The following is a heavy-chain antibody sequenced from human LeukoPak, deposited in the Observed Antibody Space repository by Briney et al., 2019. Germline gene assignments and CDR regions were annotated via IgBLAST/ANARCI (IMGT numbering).Heavy chain of an antibody. V-gene: IGHV4-4*02. CDR2: IYHSGTT. CDR1: GGSISNNNW. D-gene: IGHD6-13*01. CDR3: ARSRSSSWYRGGYFDY. Sequence: SETLSLTCSVSGGSISNNNWWSWVRQSPGKGLEWIGNIYHSGTTHYNPSLKSRATISVDKSKNQFSLKLNSVTAADTAVYYCARSRSSSWYRGGYFDYWGQGTLVTVSS. J-gene: IGHJ4*02.